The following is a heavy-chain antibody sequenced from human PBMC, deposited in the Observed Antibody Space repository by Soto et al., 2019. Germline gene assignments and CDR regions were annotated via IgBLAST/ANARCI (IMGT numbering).Heavy chain of an antibody. CDR3: AKAADSSGWYVIGMDV. V-gene: IGHV3-30*18. D-gene: IGHD6-19*01. Sequence: PGGSLRLSCAASGFTFSSYGMHRVRQAPGKGLEWVAVISYDGSNKYYADSVKGRFTISRDNSKNTLYLQMNSLRAEDTAVYYSAKAADSSGWYVIGMDVWGQGTTVTVSS. CDR2: ISYDGSNK. J-gene: IGHJ6*02. CDR1: GFTFSSYG.